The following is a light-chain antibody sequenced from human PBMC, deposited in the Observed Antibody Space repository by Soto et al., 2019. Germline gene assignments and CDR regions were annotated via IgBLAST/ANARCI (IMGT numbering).Light chain of an antibody. CDR2: EGS. CDR3: CSYAGSSTFV. CDR1: SSDVGSYNL. V-gene: IGLV2-23*03. J-gene: IGLJ3*02. Sequence: QSALTQPASVSGSPGQSITISCTGTSSDVGSYNLVSWYQQHPGKAPKLMIYEGSKRPSGVSDRFSGSKSGNTASLTISGLLADDEAEYYCCSYAGSSTFVFGGGTKLTVL.